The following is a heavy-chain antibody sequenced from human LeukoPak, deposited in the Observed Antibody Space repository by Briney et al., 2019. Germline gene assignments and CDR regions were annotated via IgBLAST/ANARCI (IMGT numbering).Heavy chain of an antibody. J-gene: IGHJ4*02. V-gene: IGHV3-33*06. CDR3: AKTYSRESGYDFFFHC. Sequence: PGGSLRLSCAASGFSFSSYGFHWVRQAPGKGLEWVSAISYDGKNIHYADSVKGRFTISRDNSRTMVYLQMNSLRVEDTAVYYCAKTYSRESGYDFFFHCWGQGTRVTVSS. D-gene: IGHD5-12*01. CDR2: ISYDGKNI. CDR1: GFSFSSYG.